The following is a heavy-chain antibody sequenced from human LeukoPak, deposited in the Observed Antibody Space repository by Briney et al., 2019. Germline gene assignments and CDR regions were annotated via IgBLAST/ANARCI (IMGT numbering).Heavy chain of an antibody. D-gene: IGHD6-19*01. CDR3: ARGGGGSGWYTDY. V-gene: IGHV3-30-3*01. CDR1: GFTFSTYG. CDR2: ISYDGSNK. Sequence: PGGSLRLSCVVSGFTFSTYGMHWVRQAPGKGLEWVTLISYDGSNKYYAESVRGRFTISRDNAKNSLYLQMNSLRAEDTAVYYCARGGGGSGWYTDYWGQGTLVTVSS. J-gene: IGHJ4*02.